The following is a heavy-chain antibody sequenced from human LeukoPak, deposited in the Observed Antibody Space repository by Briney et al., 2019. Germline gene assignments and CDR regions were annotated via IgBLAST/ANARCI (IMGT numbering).Heavy chain of an antibody. CDR2: ISSSSSYI. CDR1: GFTFSSYS. V-gene: IGHV3-21*01. CDR3: ARDLGSSGYYYAFDY. Sequence: PGGSLRLSCSASGFTFSSYSMNWVRQAPGKGLEWVSSISSSSSYIYYADSVKGRFTISRDNAKNSLYLQMNSLRAEDTAVYHCARDLGSSGYYYAFDYWGQGTLVTVSS. D-gene: IGHD3-22*01. J-gene: IGHJ4*02.